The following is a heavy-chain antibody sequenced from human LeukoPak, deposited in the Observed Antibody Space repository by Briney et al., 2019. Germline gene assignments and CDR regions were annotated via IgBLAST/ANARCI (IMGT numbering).Heavy chain of an antibody. D-gene: IGHD6-19*01. CDR2: ISPSSGDT. J-gene: IGHJ4*02. CDR3: ARGGIAVAGTAY. CDR1: GYTFTSYD. Sequence: ASVKVSCKASGYTFTSYDINWVRQAPGQGLEWMGWISPSSGDTNYAQKFQGRVTMTRDKSTSTIYMELTRLTYDDTAVYFCARGGIAVAGTAYWGQGTLVTVSS. V-gene: IGHV1-2*02.